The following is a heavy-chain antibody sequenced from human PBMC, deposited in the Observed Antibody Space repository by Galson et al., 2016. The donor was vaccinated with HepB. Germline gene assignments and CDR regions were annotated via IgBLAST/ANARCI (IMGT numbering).Heavy chain of an antibody. D-gene: IGHD1-1*01. CDR1: GFTFSSYA. CDR3: AKGRTGTTGPVEY. Sequence: SLRLSCAASGFTFSSYAMSWVRQAPGKGLEWVSAISGSDGSTCYADSVKGRFTISRDNSKNTLYLQMNSLRDEDTAVYYCAKGRTGTTGPVEYWGQGTLVTVSS. V-gene: IGHV3-23*01. CDR2: ISGSDGST. J-gene: IGHJ4*02.